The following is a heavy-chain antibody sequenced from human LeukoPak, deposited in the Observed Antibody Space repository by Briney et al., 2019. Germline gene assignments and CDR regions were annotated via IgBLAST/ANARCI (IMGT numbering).Heavy chain of an antibody. D-gene: IGHD3-22*01. CDR1: GFTFDDHG. J-gene: IGHJ4*02. Sequence: GGSLRLSCTASGFTFDDHGMNWVRQAPGKGLEWVSSISSSSSYIYYVDSVKGRFTISRDNAKNSLYLQMNSLRAEDTAVYYCARGQLYYDSSGFDYWGQGTLVTVSS. CDR3: ARGQLYYDSSGFDY. CDR2: ISSSSSYI. V-gene: IGHV3-21*01.